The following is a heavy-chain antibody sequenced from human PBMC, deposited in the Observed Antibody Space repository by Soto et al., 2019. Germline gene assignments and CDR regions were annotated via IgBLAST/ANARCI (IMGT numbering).Heavy chain of an antibody. CDR2: IYYSGST. D-gene: IGHD7-27*01. CDR3: ARVPKINWGIDY. J-gene: IGHJ4*02. Sequence: SETLSLTCTVSGGSISSYYWSWIRQPPGKGLEWIGYIYYSGSTNYNPSLKSPVTISVDTSKNQFSLKLSSVTAADTAVYFCARVPKINWGIDYWGQGTLVTVSS. V-gene: IGHV4-59*01. CDR1: GGSISSYY.